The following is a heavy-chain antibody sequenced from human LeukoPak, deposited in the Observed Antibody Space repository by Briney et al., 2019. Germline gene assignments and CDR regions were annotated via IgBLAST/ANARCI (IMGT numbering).Heavy chain of an antibody. D-gene: IGHD5-18*01. CDR2: IYYSGTT. J-gene: IGHJ5*02. CDR3: AKGAGGFSYYNWFDP. Sequence: SETLSLTCTVSGGSFSSSDYYWGWIRQPPGKGLEWIGSIYYSGTTHYNPSLESRVTISVDTSKNQFSLKLASVTAADTAIYYCAKGAGGFSYYNWFDPWGQGTLVTVSS. CDR1: GGSFSSSDYY. V-gene: IGHV4-39*07.